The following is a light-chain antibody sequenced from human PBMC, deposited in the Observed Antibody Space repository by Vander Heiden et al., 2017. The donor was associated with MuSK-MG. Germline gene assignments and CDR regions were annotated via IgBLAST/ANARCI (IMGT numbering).Light chain of an antibody. CDR3: CSFESSGSFV. V-gene: IGLV2-23*02. J-gene: IGLJ1*01. Sequence: QSALTQPASVSGSPGQSITISCTGTSSDVGSYNFVSWYQQHPGKAPKGLMHGVTKRPSGVSNRFSGSKSGNTASLTISGLQAEDEADYYCCSFESSGSFVFGTGTKVTVL. CDR1: SSDVGSYNF. CDR2: GVT.